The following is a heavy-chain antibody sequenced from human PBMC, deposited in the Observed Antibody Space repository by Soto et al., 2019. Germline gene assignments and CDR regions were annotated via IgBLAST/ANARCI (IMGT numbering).Heavy chain of an antibody. CDR1: GDTFITYA. Sequence: QVQLVQSGAEVKKPGSSVKVSCKASGDTFITYAIGWVRQAPGQGLEWMGGINPIFGKPDYSQKFQGRVTITADESMTTVYMELSNLTSEDASLYYCAKDNTGFGEVTRGWRAVDVWGQGSMIIVSS. CDR2: INPIFGKP. CDR3: AKDNTGFGEVTRGWRAVDV. V-gene: IGHV1-69*01. J-gene: IGHJ3*01. D-gene: IGHD3-3*01.